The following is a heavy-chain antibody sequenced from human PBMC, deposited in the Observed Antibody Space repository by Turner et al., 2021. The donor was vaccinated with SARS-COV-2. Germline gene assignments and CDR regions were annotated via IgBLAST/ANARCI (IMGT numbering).Heavy chain of an antibody. Sequence: QVQLVESGGGVVQPGRSLRLPCAASGFTFSSYGMHGVRQAPGKGLGGVAVKWYDGSNKYYADSVKDRFTIARDNSKNTLYLQMNSLRAEDTAVYYCAKEDTALVTRFDYWGQGTLVTVSS. CDR1: GFTFSSYG. CDR2: KWYDGSNK. CDR3: AKEDTALVTRFDY. D-gene: IGHD5-18*01. J-gene: IGHJ4*02. V-gene: IGHV3-33*06.